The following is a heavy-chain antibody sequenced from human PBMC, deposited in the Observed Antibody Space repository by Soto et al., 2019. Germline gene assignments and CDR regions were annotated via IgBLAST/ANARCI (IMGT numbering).Heavy chain of an antibody. D-gene: IGHD2-2*02. CDR2: SYYSGST. Sequence: QVQLQQSGPGLVKPSQTLSLTCTVSGGSISSGGYSWSWIRQHPGKGLVWIGSSYYSGSTYHNPSLKSRATISVDKSKNQSSLQVSSVTAAGTAVYYCARVQYCSSTSCYRSLELRYYFDYWGQGTLVTVCS. J-gene: IGHJ4*02. CDR3: ARVQYCSSTSCYRSLELRYYFDY. V-gene: IGHV4-31*03. CDR1: GGSISSGGYS.